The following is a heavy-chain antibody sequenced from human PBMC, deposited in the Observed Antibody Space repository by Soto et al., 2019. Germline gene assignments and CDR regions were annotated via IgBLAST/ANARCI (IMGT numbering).Heavy chain of an antibody. J-gene: IGHJ6*02. Sequence: QVQLVQSGTEVKKPGASVKVSCKASGYTFTTHGISWVRQAPGQGLEWMGWISALNGYTSYAQRCQGRVTMTTDTSTNTAYMELRSLRSDDTAVYYCARDKAYASSESTAGSLDVWGQGTTVTVSS. D-gene: IGHD6-13*01. CDR1: GYTFTTHG. V-gene: IGHV1-18*01. CDR2: ISALNGYT. CDR3: ARDKAYASSESTAGSLDV.